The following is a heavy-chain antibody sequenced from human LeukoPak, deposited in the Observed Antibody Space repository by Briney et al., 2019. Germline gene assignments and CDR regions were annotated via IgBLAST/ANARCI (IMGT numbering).Heavy chain of an antibody. Sequence: GGSLRLACAASGFRFSSYAMSWVRQAPGKGLEWVSAISGSGVSTYYADSVKGRFTVSRDNSKNTLYLQMSSLRAEDTAVYYCAKIASADFGGFDYWGQGTLVTVSS. CDR3: AKIASADFGGFDY. J-gene: IGHJ4*02. CDR1: GFRFSSYA. CDR2: ISGSGVST. V-gene: IGHV3-23*01. D-gene: IGHD3-16*01.